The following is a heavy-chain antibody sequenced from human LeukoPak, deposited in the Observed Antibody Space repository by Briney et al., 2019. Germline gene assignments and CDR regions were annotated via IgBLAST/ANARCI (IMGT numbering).Heavy chain of an antibody. CDR3: AIVGWLQFYYFDY. D-gene: IGHD5-24*01. CDR1: GFTFSDHH. CDR2: TRNKANSYTT. Sequence: GGSLRLSCAASGFTFSDHHMDWVRQAPGKGLEWIARTRNKANSYTTEYAASVKGRFTISRDDSKNSLYLQMNSLKTEDTAVYYCAIVGWLQFYYFDYWGQGTLVTVSS. V-gene: IGHV3-72*01. J-gene: IGHJ4*02.